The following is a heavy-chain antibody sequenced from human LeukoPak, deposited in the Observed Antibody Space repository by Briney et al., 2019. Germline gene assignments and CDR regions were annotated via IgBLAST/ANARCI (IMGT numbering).Heavy chain of an antibody. CDR3: ARDQEYGSGSYDY. J-gene: IGHJ4*02. V-gene: IGHV1-69*13. D-gene: IGHD3-10*01. CDR1: GGTFSSYA. CDR2: IIPIFGTA. Sequence: ASVKVSCKASGGTFSSYAISWVRQAPGQGLEWMGGIIPIFGTANYAQKFQGRVTITADESTSTAYMELSSLRSEDTAVYYCARDQEYGSGSYDYWGQGTLVTVSS.